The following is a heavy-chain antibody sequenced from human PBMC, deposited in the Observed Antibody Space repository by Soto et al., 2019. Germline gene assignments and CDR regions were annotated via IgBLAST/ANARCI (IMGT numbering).Heavy chain of an antibody. CDR1: GGSISSGDYY. D-gene: IGHD5-18*01. V-gene: IGHV4-30-4*01. J-gene: IGHJ4*02. CDR3: AREDTSMGLYYFDY. CDR2: IYYSGST. Sequence: PSETLSLTCTVSGGSISSGDYYWSWIRQPPGKGLEWIGNIYYSGSTYYNPSLKSRVTMSVDTSKNQFSLKLSSVTAADTAVYYCAREDTSMGLYYFDYWGQGTLVTVSS.